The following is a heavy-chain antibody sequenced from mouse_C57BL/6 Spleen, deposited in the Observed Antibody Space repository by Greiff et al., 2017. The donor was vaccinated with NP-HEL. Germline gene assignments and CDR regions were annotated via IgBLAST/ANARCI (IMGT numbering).Heavy chain of an antibody. J-gene: IGHJ2*01. Sequence: QVQLQQSGAELVRPGASVKLSCKASGYTFTDYYINWVKQRPGQGLEWIARIYPGSGNTYYNEKFKGKATLTAEKSSSTAYMQLSSLTSEDSAVYFCARSPWDYWGQGTTLTVSS. CDR3: ARSPWDY. CDR2: IYPGSGNT. CDR1: GYTFTDYY. V-gene: IGHV1-76*01.